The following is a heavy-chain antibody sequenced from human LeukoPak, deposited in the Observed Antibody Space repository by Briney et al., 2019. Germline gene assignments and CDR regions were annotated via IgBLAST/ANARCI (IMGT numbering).Heavy chain of an antibody. D-gene: IGHD1-26*01. J-gene: IGHJ6*02. V-gene: IGHV4-59*08. CDR3: ARASGSYYTNYGMDV. CDR1: GGSISSYY. CDR2: IYYSGST. Sequence: SETLSLTCTVSGGSISSYYWTWLRQPPGKGLEWTGDIYYSGSTNYNPSLKSRLTISVDTSKNQFSLKLSSVTAADTAVYFCARASGSYYTNYGMDVWGQGTTVTVSS.